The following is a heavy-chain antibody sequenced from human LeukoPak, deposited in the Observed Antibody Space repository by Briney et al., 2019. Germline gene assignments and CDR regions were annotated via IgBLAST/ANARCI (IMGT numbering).Heavy chain of an antibody. Sequence: GGSLRLSCAASGFTFSSYSMNWVRQAPGKGLEWVSSISSSSSYIYYADSVKGRLTISRDNAKNSLYLQMNSLRAEDTAVYYCARAGYSSGYDILTGYYGGLNFDYWGQGTLVTVSS. D-gene: IGHD3-9*01. CDR1: GFTFSSYS. CDR2: ISSSSSYI. CDR3: ARAGYSSGYDILTGYYGGLNFDY. J-gene: IGHJ4*02. V-gene: IGHV3-21*01.